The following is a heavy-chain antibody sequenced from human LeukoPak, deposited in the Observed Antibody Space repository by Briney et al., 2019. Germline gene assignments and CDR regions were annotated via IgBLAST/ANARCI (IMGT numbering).Heavy chain of an antibody. V-gene: IGHV4-61*02. CDR3: ARDLDWFDP. CDR2: IYTSGST. CDR1: GGSISSGSYY. Sequence: SETLSLTCTVSGGSISSGSYYWSWIRQPAGKGLEWIGRIYTSGSTNYNPSLKSRVTISVDTSKNQFSQKLSSVTAADTAVYYCARDLDWFDPWGQGTLVTVSS. J-gene: IGHJ5*02.